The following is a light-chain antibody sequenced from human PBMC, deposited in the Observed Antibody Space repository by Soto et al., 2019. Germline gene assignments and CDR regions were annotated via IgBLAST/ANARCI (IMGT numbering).Light chain of an antibody. Sequence: QSALTQPPSASGSPGRSVTISCTGASSDVGTYNYVSWYQQHPGKAPKLIMYEVNKRPSGVPDRFSGSKFGNTASLTVSGLQAEDDADYYCSAYAGNNIYVFGTGTKLTVL. CDR1: SSDVGTYNY. V-gene: IGLV2-8*01. CDR3: SAYAGNNIYV. J-gene: IGLJ1*01. CDR2: EVN.